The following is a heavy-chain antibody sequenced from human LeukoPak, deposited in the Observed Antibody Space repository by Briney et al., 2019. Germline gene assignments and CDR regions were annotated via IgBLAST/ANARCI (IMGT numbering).Heavy chain of an antibody. CDR3: ARDPRYPSGSCSGY. Sequence: GGSLRLSCATSGFTFSSYWMNWVRQAPGKGLEWVSYISFTTDTIYYADSVRGRFTISRDNAKNSLYLQLDSLRAEDTAVYYCARDPRYPSGSCSGYWGQGTLVTVSS. J-gene: IGHJ4*02. D-gene: IGHD1-26*01. CDR2: ISFTTDTI. V-gene: IGHV3-48*04. CDR1: GFTFSSYW.